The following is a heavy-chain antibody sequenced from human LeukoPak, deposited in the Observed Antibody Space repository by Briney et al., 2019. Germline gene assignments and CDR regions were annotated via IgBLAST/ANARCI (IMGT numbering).Heavy chain of an antibody. CDR3: ARDRGWAVDF. J-gene: IGHJ4*02. D-gene: IGHD6-19*01. CDR2: IQSDGGNK. Sequence: GGSLRLSCAASGFTFTSFGIHWVRQAPGKGLEWVASIQSDGGNKYYADSMKGRFTISKDNSKNTVDMEMNSLRAEDTAVYYCARDRGWAVDFWGQGALVTVSS. V-gene: IGHV3-30*02. CDR1: GFTFTSFG.